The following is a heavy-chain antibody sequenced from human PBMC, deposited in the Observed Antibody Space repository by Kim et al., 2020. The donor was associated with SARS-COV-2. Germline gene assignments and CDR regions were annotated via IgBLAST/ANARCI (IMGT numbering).Heavy chain of an antibody. V-gene: IGHV4-59*12. CDR3: ARVSYDVLTGHLKVGFDY. CDR2: IYYSGST. Sequence: SETLTLTCTVSGGYISSYYWSWIRQPPGKGLEWIGYIYYSGSTNYNPSLKSRVTISVDTSKNQFSLKLTSVTAADTAVYYCARVSYDVLTGHLKVGFDY. J-gene: IGHJ4*01. D-gene: IGHD3-9*01. CDR1: GGYISSYY.